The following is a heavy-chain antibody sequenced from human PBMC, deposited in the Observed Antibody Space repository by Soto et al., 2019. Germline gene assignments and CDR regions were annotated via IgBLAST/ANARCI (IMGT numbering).Heavy chain of an antibody. V-gene: IGHV1-18*01. CDR2: ISAYNGNT. D-gene: IGHD6-13*01. Sequence: ASVKVSCKASGYTFTSYGISWVQQAPGQGLEWMGWISAYNGNTNYAQKLQGRVTMTTDTSTSTAYMELRSLRSDDTAVYYCAREGIAAADNGGEYNWFDPWGQGTLVTVSS. CDR1: GYTFTSYG. J-gene: IGHJ5*02. CDR3: AREGIAAADNGGEYNWFDP.